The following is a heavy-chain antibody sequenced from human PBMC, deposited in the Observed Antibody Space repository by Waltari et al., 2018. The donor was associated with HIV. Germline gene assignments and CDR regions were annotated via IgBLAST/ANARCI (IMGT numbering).Heavy chain of an antibody. D-gene: IGHD3-10*01. CDR1: GGSFTSYS. V-gene: IGHV1-69*08. J-gene: IGHJ4*02. CDR3: ASARETMGVDFDF. CDR2: VIPMSGTA. Sequence: GSSVKVSCKASGGSFTSYSIHWVRQAPGQGLEWMGRVIPMSGTAMKAQKFQARVTISADKSTTTAYMELTSLRTEDTAVYYCASARETMGVDFDFWGQGTLVTVSS.